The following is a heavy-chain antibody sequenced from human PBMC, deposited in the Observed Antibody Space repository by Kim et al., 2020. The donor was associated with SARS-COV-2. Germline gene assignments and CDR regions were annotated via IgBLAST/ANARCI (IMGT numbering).Heavy chain of an antibody. D-gene: IGHD2-15*01. CDR3: ARGSRGVVVLGAYDY. V-gene: IGHV3-20*04. Sequence: GGSLRLSCAASGFAFEDFGMGWVRQAPGKGLEWVSGISSHSVTKGYADSVKGRFTISRDNAKKSLYLQMNSLRADDAAFYYCARGSRGVVVLGAYDYWG. J-gene: IGHJ4*01. CDR1: GFAFEDFG. CDR2: ISSHSVTK.